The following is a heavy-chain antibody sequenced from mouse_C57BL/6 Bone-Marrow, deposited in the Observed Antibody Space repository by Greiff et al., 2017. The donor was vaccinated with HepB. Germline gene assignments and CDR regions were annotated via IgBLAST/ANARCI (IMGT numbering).Heavy chain of an antibody. CDR3: ARRYYGSSLDY. J-gene: IGHJ2*01. V-gene: IGHV1-81*01. D-gene: IGHD1-1*01. Sequence: QVQLQQSGAELARPGASVKLSCKASGYTFTSYGISWVKQRTGQGLEWIGEIYPRSGNTYYNEKFKGKATLTADKSSGTAYMQLRSLTSEDSAVYFCARRYYGSSLDYWGQGTTLTVSS. CDR2: IYPRSGNT. CDR1: GYTFTSYG.